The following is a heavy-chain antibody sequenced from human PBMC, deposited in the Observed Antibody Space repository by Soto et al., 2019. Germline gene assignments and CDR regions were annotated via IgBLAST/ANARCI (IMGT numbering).Heavy chain of an antibody. D-gene: IGHD1-26*01. V-gene: IGHV4-39*01. CDR1: GGSISSSSYY. CDR2: IYYSGST. Sequence: PSETLSLTCTVSGGSISSSSYYWGWIRQPPGKGLEWIGSIYYSGSTYYNPSLKSRVTISVDTSKNQFSLKLSSVTAADTAVYYCARRNVYRGSPFDYWGQGTLVTVSS. J-gene: IGHJ4*02. CDR3: ARRNVYRGSPFDY.